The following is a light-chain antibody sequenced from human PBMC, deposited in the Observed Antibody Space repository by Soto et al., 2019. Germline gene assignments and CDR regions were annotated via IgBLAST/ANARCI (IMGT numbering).Light chain of an antibody. Sequence: EIVLTQSPGTLSLSPGERAALSCRASQSVSNNFLALYQRKPGQAPRLLIYGASYRSTDIPYRFSGSGSGTDFPLTITRLEPDDFAVYYCQQYGSSPPTFGQGTKVEVK. J-gene: IGKJ1*01. CDR1: QSVSNNF. V-gene: IGKV3-20*01. CDR2: GAS. CDR3: QQYGSSPPT.